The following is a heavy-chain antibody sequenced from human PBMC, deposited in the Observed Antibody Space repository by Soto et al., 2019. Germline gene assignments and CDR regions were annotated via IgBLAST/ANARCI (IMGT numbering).Heavy chain of an antibody. V-gene: IGHV4-59*01. D-gene: IGHD2-21*01. CDR2: IFYTGRT. CDR3: AHFSDLGWFDP. J-gene: IGHJ5*02. CDR1: GGSISRSF. Sequence: QVQLQESGPGLVRPSETLSLTCTVSGGSISRSFWSWIRQSPGKGLEWIGYIFYTGRTPYNPSLKSRVTISIDTSKDQSSLTLDSLTAADTAVYYCAHFSDLGWFDPWGQGTLVTVSP.